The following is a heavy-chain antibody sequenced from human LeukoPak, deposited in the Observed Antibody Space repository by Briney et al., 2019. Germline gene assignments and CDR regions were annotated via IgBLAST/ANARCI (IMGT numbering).Heavy chain of an antibody. CDR1: GFTFSNAW. Sequence: PGGSLRLPCAASGFTFSNAWMNWVRQAPGKGLEWVGRIKSKTDGGTTDYAAPVKGRFTISRDDSRHTLYLQVNSLKTEDTAVYYCTTGNWGSFSYWGQGTLVTVSS. CDR3: TTGNWGSFSY. D-gene: IGHD7-27*01. V-gene: IGHV3-15*01. J-gene: IGHJ4*02. CDR2: IKSKTDGGTT.